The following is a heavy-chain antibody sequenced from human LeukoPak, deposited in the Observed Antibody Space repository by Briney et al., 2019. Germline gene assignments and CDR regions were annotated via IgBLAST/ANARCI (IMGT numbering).Heavy chain of an antibody. CDR1: GITFRSSS. Sequence: GGSLRLSCVASGITFRSSSMHWVRQAPGKGLEWLAFIRFDGSTKYYADSVKGRFTVSRDNSKSTLYLQMNSLRAEDTALYYCARGRVGATGVDYWGQGTLVTVSS. V-gene: IGHV3-30*02. CDR3: ARGRVGATGVDY. J-gene: IGHJ4*02. CDR2: IRFDGSTK. D-gene: IGHD1-26*01.